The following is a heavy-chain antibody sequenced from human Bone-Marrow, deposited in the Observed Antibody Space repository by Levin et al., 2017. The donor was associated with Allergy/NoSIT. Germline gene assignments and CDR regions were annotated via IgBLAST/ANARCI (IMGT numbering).Heavy chain of an antibody. J-gene: IGHJ6*02. CDR3: ERLNYTDSLNFHGMDV. V-gene: IGHV4-39*01. CDR2: IHYSGST. CDR1: GDSVTRTSSY. Sequence: SQTLSLTCSVSGDSVTRTSSYWGWIRQPPGKGLEWIGSIHYSGSTYYNPSLKSRVTVSVDTSKNQFSLRLPSVTAADTAVYYCERLNYTDSLNFHGMDVWGQGTTVTVSS. D-gene: IGHD4-17*01.